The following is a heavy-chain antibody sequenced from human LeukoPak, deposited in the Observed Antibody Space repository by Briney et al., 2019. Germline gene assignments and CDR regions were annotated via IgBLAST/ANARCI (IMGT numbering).Heavy chain of an antibody. CDR2: VIRDGSFT. J-gene: IGHJ4*02. Sequence: GGSLRLSCAASGLTFRSYWMHWVRQAPGKGLEWVSRVIRDGSFTNYADSVKGRFTISRDNAKNTLYLQMSSLRAEDTAVYFCVRDGDDFNFDYWGQGSLATVSS. CDR1: GLTFRSYW. D-gene: IGHD5-24*01. CDR3: VRDGDDFNFDY. V-gene: IGHV3-74*01.